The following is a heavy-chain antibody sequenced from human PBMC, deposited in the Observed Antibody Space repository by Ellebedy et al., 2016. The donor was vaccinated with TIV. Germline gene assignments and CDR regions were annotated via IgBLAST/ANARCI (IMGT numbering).Heavy chain of an antibody. Sequence: GESLKISCAASGFTFSSYWMHWVRQVPGKGLVWVSRINSDGSITNYADSVKGRFTISRDNAKNTLYLQMNSLRAEDMAVYYCSRNIGDAFDMWGKGTMVTVSS. CDR3: SRNIGDAFDM. J-gene: IGHJ3*02. V-gene: IGHV3-74*01. CDR1: GFTFSSYW. D-gene: IGHD2/OR15-2a*01. CDR2: INSDGSIT.